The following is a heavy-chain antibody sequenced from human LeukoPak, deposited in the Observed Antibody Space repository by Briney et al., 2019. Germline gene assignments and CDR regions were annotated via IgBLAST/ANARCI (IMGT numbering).Heavy chain of an antibody. CDR2: ISSSSSYI. J-gene: IGHJ4*02. Sequence: GGSLRLSCAASGFTFSSYSMNWVRQAPGKGLEWVSSISSSSSYIYYADSVKGRFTISRDNAKNSLYLQMNSLRAEDTAVYYCARGKHSQTKPNRGQTDIVVVVAATPDYWGQGTLVTLSS. V-gene: IGHV3-21*01. CDR1: GFTFSSYS. D-gene: IGHD2-15*01. CDR3: ARGKHSQTKPNRGQTDIVVVVAATPDY.